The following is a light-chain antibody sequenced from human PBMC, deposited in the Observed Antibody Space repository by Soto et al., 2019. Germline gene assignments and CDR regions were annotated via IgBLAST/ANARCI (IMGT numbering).Light chain of an antibody. Sequence: EVVLTQSPATLSLSPGEGATLSCRASQSVSRYLAWYQQKPGQAPRLLIYGASNRATGVPARFSGSGSGTDCTLTISSLEPEDFAVYYCQQRSTWPGAFGQGTKLEIK. J-gene: IGKJ2*01. CDR1: QSVSRY. CDR3: QQRSTWPGA. CDR2: GAS. V-gene: IGKV3-11*01.